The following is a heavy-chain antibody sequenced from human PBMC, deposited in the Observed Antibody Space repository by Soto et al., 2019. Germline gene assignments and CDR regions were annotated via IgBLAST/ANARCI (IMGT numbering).Heavy chain of an antibody. Sequence: QVQLVESGGGVVQPGRSLRLSCAASGFTFSSYGMHWVRQAPGKGLEWVAVIWYDGSNKYYADSVKGRFTISRDNSKNTLYLQMNSLRAEDTAVYYCARGLWSGYSYYFDYWGQGTLVTVSS. CDR1: GFTFSSYG. D-gene: IGHD3-3*01. CDR2: IWYDGSNK. V-gene: IGHV3-33*01. CDR3: ARGLWSGYSYYFDY. J-gene: IGHJ4*02.